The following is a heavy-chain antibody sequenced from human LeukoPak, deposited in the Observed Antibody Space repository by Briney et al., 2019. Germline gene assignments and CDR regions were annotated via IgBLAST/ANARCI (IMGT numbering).Heavy chain of an antibody. Sequence: GGSLRLSCAASGFTFSNAWMSWVRQAPGKGLEWVGRIKSKTDGGTTDYAAPVKGRFTISRDDSKNTLYLKMNSLKTEDTAVYYCTTDLFVVVPAAMGTFDYWGQGTLVTVSS. D-gene: IGHD2-2*01. CDR2: IKSKTDGGTT. CDR3: TTDLFVVVPAAMGTFDY. J-gene: IGHJ4*02. CDR1: GFTFSNAW. V-gene: IGHV3-15*01.